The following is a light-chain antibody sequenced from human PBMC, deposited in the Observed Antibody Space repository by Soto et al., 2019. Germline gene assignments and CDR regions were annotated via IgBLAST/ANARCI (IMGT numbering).Light chain of an antibody. Sequence: PGERATLSCRASQSVSSSYLAWYQQKPGQAPRLLIYGASSRATGIPGRFSGSGSGTDFTLTISRLEPEDFAVYYCQQYGSLSSITFGQGTRLEIK. J-gene: IGKJ5*01. CDR2: GAS. V-gene: IGKV3-20*01. CDR3: QQYGSLSSIT. CDR1: QSVSSSY.